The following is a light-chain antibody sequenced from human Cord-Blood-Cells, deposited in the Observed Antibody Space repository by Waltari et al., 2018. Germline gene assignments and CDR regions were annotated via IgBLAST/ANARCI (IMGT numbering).Light chain of an antibody. J-gene: IGLJ1*01. CDR1: ALPTQY. Sequence: SYELTQPPSVSVSPGQTARITCSGDALPTQYAYWYQQKPGQAPVLVIYKDSERPSGIPERFSGSSAGTTVTLTISGVQAEDEADYYWQSADSSGTYYVFGTGTKVTVL. CDR2: KDS. CDR3: QSADSSGTYYV. V-gene: IGLV3-25*03.